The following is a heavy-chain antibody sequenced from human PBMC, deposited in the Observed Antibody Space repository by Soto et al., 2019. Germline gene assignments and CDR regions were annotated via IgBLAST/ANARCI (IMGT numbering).Heavy chain of an antibody. J-gene: IGHJ4*02. D-gene: IGHD3-16*01. CDR3: AKWGTSKNLDN. CDR1: GFTFNNYA. V-gene: IGHV3-23*01. CDR2: ISGTGDAT. Sequence: EVQLLKSGGGLVQPGESLRLSCAVSGFTFNNYAMSWVRQAPGKGLEWVSIISGTGDATYYADSVKGRFTISRDNSKNTLYLQMNSLRAEDTAIYCCAKWGTSKNLDNWGQGTLVTVSS.